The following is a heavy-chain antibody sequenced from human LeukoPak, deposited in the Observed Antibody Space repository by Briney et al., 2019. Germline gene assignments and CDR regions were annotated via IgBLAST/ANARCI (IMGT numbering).Heavy chain of an antibody. V-gene: IGHV3-64*01. CDR3: ARESEGDYYDSSGYRTNGPFDY. J-gene: IGHJ4*02. CDR2: ISSNGGST. D-gene: IGHD3-22*01. CDR1: GFTFSSYA. Sequence: GGSLRLSCAASGFTFSSYAMHWVRQAPGKGLEYVSAISSNGGSTYYANSVKGRFTISRDNSKNTLYLQMGSLRAEDMAVYYRARESEGDYYDSSGYRTNGPFDYWGQGTLVTVSS.